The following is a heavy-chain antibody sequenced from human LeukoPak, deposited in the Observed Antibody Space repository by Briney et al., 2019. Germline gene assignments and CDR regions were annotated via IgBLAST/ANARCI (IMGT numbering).Heavy chain of an antibody. CDR3: ASPGEFSSNYGPFDY. J-gene: IGHJ4*02. CDR1: GGSISSGGYY. CDR2: IYYSGST. D-gene: IGHD4-11*01. V-gene: IGHV4-31*03. Sequence: PSQTLSLTCTVSGGSISSGGYYWSWIRQHPGKGLEWIGYIYYSGSTYYNPSLKCRVTISVDTSKNQFSLKLSSVTAADTAVYYCASPGEFSSNYGPFDYWGQGTLVTVSS.